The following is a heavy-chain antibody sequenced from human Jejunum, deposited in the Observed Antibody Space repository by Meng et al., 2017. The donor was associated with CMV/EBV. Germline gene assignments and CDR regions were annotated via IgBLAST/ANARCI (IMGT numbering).Heavy chain of an antibody. CDR3: SSAPGDY. CDR2: INPKTGGT. V-gene: IGHV1-2*02. D-gene: IGHD1-14*01. CDR1: GYSFSDYY. Sequence: KGSCKASGYSFSDYYMNWVRQAPGQGLEWMGWINPKTGGTDYAQKFQGRVTLTRDTSITTVYMELSNLKSDDSAVYYCSSAPGDYWGQGTLVTVSS. J-gene: IGHJ4*02.